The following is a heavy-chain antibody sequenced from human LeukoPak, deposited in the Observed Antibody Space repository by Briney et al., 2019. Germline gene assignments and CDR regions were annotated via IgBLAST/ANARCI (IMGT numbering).Heavy chain of an antibody. V-gene: IGHV3-11*01. J-gene: IGHJ4*02. CDR2: ISSSGSTI. D-gene: IGHD3-22*01. Sequence: GGSLRLSCAASGFTFSDYYMSWIRQAPGKGLEWVSYISSSGSTIYYADSVKGRLTISRDNSKNTLYLQMNSLRAEDTAVYYCARDGVYDSSGSTTYYFDYWGQGTLVTVSS. CDR3: ARDGVYDSSGSTTYYFDY. CDR1: GFTFSDYY.